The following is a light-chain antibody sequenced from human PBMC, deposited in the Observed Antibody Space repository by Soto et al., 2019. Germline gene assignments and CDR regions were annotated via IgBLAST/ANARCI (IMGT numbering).Light chain of an antibody. J-gene: IGLJ3*02. CDR2: GKN. V-gene: IGLV1-40*01. CDR3: QSYDNELRGWV. Sequence: QSVLTQSPSVSGAPGQRVTISCTGSHSNIGAHDVHWYQHLPGTAPKLLMFGKNNRPSGVPGRFSGSKSGTSSSLAITGLQAEDEADYYCQSYDNELRGWVFGGGTKVTVL. CDR1: HSNIGAHD.